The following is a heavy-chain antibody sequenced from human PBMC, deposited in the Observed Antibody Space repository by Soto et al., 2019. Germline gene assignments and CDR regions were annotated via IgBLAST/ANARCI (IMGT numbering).Heavy chain of an antibody. Sequence: QLQLQESGPGLVKPSETLSLTCTVSGGSISSSSYYWGWIRQPPGKGLEWIGSIYYSGSTYYNPSLKSRVTISVDTSKNQFSLKLSSVTAADTAVYYCARPRIESNPGPPYYYYMDVWGKGTTVTVSS. V-gene: IGHV4-39*01. CDR1: GGSISSSSYY. J-gene: IGHJ6*03. D-gene: IGHD4-4*01. CDR3: ARPRIESNPGPPYYYYMDV. CDR2: IYYSGST.